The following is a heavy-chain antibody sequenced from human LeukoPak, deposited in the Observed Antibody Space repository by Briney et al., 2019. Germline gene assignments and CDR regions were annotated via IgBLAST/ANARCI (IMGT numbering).Heavy chain of an antibody. J-gene: IGHJ4*02. D-gene: IGHD5-18*01. CDR1: GGSISSSTYY. V-gene: IGHV4-39*02. CDR2: IYYSGST. Sequence: PSETMSLTCTVSGGSISSSTYYWGWIRQPPGKGLEWIGSIYYSGSTYYNPSLKSRVTISVDTSKNQFSLKLSSVTAADTAVYYCARDDMNTAMVNRPHYFDYWGQGTLVTVSS. CDR3: ARDDMNTAMVNRPHYFDY.